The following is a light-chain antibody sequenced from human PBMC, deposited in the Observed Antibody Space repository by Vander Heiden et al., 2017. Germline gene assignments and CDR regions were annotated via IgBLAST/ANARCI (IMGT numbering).Light chain of an antibody. Sequence: DIQMTPSPSTLSASVGDRVTITCRASQSISSWLAWYRQKPGKAPKLLIYDASSLESGVPSRFSGSGSGTEFTLTISSLQPDDFATYYCQQYNTYPWTFGQGTKVEIK. V-gene: IGKV1-5*01. CDR1: QSISSW. CDR2: DAS. CDR3: QQYNTYPWT. J-gene: IGKJ1*01.